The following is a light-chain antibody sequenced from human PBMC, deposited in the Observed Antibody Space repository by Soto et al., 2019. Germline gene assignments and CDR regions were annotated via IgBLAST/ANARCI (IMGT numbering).Light chain of an antibody. J-gene: IGKJ1*01. V-gene: IGKV3-20*01. CDR3: QQYGSSPWT. Sequence: EIVLTQSPGTLSLSPGERATLSCRASQSVTNNYLAWYQQKTGQTPRLIVYLASSRAPGIPDRFSGSGSGKHFTLTIRRVEPEDFAVYYCQQYGSSPWTFGQGTKVEIK. CDR1: QSVTNNY. CDR2: LAS.